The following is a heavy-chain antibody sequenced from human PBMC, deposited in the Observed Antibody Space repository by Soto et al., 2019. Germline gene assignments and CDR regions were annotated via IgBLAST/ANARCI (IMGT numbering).Heavy chain of an antibody. Sequence: QITLKESGPTLVKPTQTLTLTCTFSGFSLSTSGVGVGWIRQPPGKALEWLALIYWDDDKRYSPSLKSRLTNTKDTSKNQVVLTMTNMDPADTATYYCAHSLIPNWGSRGAFDYWGQGTLVTVSS. CDR3: AHSLIPNWGSRGAFDY. CDR1: GFSLSTSGVG. D-gene: IGHD7-27*01. J-gene: IGHJ4*02. CDR2: IYWDDDK. V-gene: IGHV2-5*02.